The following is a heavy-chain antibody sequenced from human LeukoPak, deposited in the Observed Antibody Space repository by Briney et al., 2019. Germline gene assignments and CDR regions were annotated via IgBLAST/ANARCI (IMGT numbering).Heavy chain of an antibody. J-gene: IGHJ4*02. CDR3: AKGTLWRDNYFDY. D-gene: IGHD5-18*01. Sequence: PGGSLRLSCAASGFTFSSYSMNWVRQAPGKGLEWVSYISSSSSTIYYADSVKGRFTISRDNAKNSLYLQMNSLRDEDTAVYYCAKGTLWRDNYFDYWGQGTLVTVSS. V-gene: IGHV3-48*02. CDR2: ISSSSSTI. CDR1: GFTFSSYS.